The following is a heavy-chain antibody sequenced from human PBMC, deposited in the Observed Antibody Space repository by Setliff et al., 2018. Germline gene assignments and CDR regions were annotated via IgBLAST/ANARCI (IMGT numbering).Heavy chain of an antibody. V-gene: IGHV1-69*13. D-gene: IGHD1-26*01. Sequence: SVKVSCKASGYTFSTYAISWVRQAPGQGLEWMGGIIPIFVTANFAQKFQGRVTITADESTSTAYMELSSLRSEDTAVYYCARGAPGWELLSWFDPWGQGTLVTVSS. CDR3: ARGAPGWELLSWFDP. CDR2: IIPIFVTA. CDR1: GYTFSTYA. J-gene: IGHJ5*02.